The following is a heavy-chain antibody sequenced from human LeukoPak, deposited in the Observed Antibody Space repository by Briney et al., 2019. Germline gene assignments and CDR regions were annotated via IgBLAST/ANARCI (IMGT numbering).Heavy chain of an antibody. Sequence: SETLSLTCTVSGYSISSGYYWGWIRQPPGKGLEWIGSIYHSGSTYYNPSLKSRVTISVDTSKNQFSLKLSSVTAADTAVYYCAREDYDYVWGSYRPNWFDPWGQGTLVTVSS. D-gene: IGHD3-16*02. CDR2: IYHSGST. CDR1: GYSISSGYY. V-gene: IGHV4-38-2*02. J-gene: IGHJ5*02. CDR3: AREDYDYVWGSYRPNWFDP.